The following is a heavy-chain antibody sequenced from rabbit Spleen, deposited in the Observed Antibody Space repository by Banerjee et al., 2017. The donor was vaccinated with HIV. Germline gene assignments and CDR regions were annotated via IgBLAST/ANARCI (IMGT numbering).Heavy chain of an antibody. CDR1: GFTLSSYY. CDR2: IDPVFGIT. D-gene: IGHD4-2*01. Sequence: HLKESGGGLVQPGGSLKLSCTASGFTLSSYYMNWVRQAPGKGLEWNGYIDPVFGITSHANWVSGRFSNSRENAQNTVFPQMTRLAAADTVTSFSARDGAGGTNIVSWGPGTLFTVS. V-gene: IGHV1S7*01. J-gene: IGHJ4*01. CDR3: ARDGAGGTNIVS.